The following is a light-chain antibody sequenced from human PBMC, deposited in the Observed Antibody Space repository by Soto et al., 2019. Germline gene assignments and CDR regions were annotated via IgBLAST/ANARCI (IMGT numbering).Light chain of an antibody. CDR2: RAS. Sequence: NVLTQSPGTLSLSPGQRATLSCRASQSLSGNYLAWYQQKPGQAPRVLIYRASIRATGISDRFSGSGSGTDFTLTISRLEPEDFAVYYCQQYSKWPTFGRGTKVDIK. V-gene: IGKV3-20*01. CDR3: QQYSKWPT. J-gene: IGKJ1*01. CDR1: QSLSGNY.